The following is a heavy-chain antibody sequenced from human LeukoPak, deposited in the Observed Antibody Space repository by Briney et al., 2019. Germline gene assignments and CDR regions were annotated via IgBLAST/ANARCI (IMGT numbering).Heavy chain of an antibody. J-gene: IGHJ4*02. CDR3: ARFSHRSYRSSSVRGLVFDY. V-gene: IGHV4-34*01. CDR2: INDSGST. CDR1: GGSFSGYY. D-gene: IGHD6-6*01. Sequence: SETLSLTCAVSGGSFSGYYWSWIRQPPGKGLEWIGEINDSGSTTYNPYLKSRVTISVDTSKNHYSPKLSSMTGLDTDVYDCARFSHRSYRSSSVRGLVFDYWGQGTLVTVSS.